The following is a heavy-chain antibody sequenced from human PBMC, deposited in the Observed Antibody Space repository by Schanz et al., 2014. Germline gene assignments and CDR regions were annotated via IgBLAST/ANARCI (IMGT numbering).Heavy chain of an antibody. V-gene: IGHV3-7*01. J-gene: IGHJ6*02. CDR3: ARDRLPSKYNGLDV. Sequence: EVQLVESGGGLVQPGGSLRLSCVASGFTFSSNWMSWVRQAPGKGLEWVANIYQDGNGKNYVDSVRGRFTISRDNAKNSLDPKMNSRPVEETAVYYRARDRLPSKYNGLDVWGQGTTVTVS. CDR2: IYQDGNGK. CDR1: GFTFSSNW.